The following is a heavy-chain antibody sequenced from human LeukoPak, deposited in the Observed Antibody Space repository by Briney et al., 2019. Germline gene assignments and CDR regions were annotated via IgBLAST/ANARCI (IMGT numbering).Heavy chain of an antibody. Sequence: PGGSLRLSCAASGFTFSSYEMNWVRQAPGKGLEWVSYISSSGSTIYYADSVKGRFTISRDNSKNTLYLQMNSLRVEDTAVYYCAKDRGDGYPTHFDYWGQGTLVTVSS. CDR1: GFTFSSYE. CDR3: AKDRGDGYPTHFDY. V-gene: IGHV3-48*03. J-gene: IGHJ4*02. D-gene: IGHD5-24*01. CDR2: ISSSGSTI.